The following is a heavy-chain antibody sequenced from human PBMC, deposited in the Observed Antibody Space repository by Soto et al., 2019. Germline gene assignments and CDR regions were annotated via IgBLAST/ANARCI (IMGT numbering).Heavy chain of an antibody. CDR3: ARERGCSGGSCYFFDY. CDR2: MNPNSGNT. J-gene: IGHJ4*02. CDR1: GYTFTSYD. D-gene: IGHD2-15*01. V-gene: IGHV1-8*01. Sequence: ASVKVSCKASGYTFTSYDINWVRQATGQGLEWMGWMNPNSGNTAYAQKFQGRVTMTTDTSTSTAYMELSSLRSEDTAVYYCARERGCSGGSCYFFDYWGQGTLVTVSS.